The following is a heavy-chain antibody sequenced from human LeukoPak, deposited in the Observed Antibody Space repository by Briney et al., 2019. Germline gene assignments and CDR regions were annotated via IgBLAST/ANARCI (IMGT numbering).Heavy chain of an antibody. CDR1: GFTFSSYW. J-gene: IGHJ4*02. CDR2: ITGNGDYT. D-gene: IGHD1-26*01. Sequence: GGSLRLSCAASGFTFSSYWMSWVRQAPGKGLEWVSAITGNGDYTDYADSVKGRFTISRDNSKNTAYLQMNSLRSEDTAVYYCAKRSGINYGFFDSWGQGTLVTVSS. V-gene: IGHV3-23*01. CDR3: AKRSGINYGFFDS.